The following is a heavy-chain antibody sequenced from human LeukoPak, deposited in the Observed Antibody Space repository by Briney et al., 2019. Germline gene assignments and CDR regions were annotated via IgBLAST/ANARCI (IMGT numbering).Heavy chain of an antibody. CDR3: ARGREMATFDY. D-gene: IGHD5-24*01. Sequence: SETLSLTCTVSGGSISSYYWSWIRQPPGKGLEWIGYIYYSGGTNYNPSLKSRVTISVDTSKNQFSLKLSSVTAADTAVYYCARGREMATFDYWGQGTLVTVSS. V-gene: IGHV4-59*01. CDR1: GGSISSYY. J-gene: IGHJ4*02. CDR2: IYYSGGT.